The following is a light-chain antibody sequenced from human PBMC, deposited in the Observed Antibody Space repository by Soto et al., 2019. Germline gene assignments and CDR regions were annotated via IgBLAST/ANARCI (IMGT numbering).Light chain of an antibody. J-gene: IGLJ1*01. CDR1: SSNIGAGYD. Sequence: QSVLTQPPSVSGAPGQRVTISCTGSSSNIGAGYDVHWYQQLPGTVPKVLIYGNNNRPSGVPDRFSGSKSGTSASLAITGLQAEDEADYYCQSYDSSLSVYVFGTGTKLTVL. CDR2: GNN. CDR3: QSYDSSLSVYV. V-gene: IGLV1-40*01.